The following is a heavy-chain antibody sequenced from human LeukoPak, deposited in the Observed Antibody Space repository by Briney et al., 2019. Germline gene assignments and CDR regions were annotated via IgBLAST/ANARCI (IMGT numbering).Heavy chain of an antibody. V-gene: IGHV4-59*08. CDR2: ISDIGSI. J-gene: IGHJ4*02. CDR1: GGSISSYY. Sequence: NPSETLSLTCAVSGGSISSYYWSWIRQPPGKGLEWIAYISDIGSINYNPSLKSRVTISLDTSKNQFSLKLSSVTAADTAVYYCAGHHPRNTVDFWGQGTLVTVSS. CDR3: AGHHPRNTVDF. D-gene: IGHD2/OR15-2a*01.